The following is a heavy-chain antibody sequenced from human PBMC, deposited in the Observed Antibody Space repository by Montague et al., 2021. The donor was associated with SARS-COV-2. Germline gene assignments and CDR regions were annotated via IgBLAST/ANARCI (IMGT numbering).Heavy chain of an antibody. CDR2: ILYSGST. Sequence: SETLSLTCSVSGDSVNRNYWSWVRQPPGKGLEWLGYILYSGSTYNPSLSSRVTMSLDTSRNHFSLNLTSVTAADTAVCYCAKASRGYGGDFGSWGQGTLVIVSS. CDR3: AKASRGYGGDFGS. CDR1: GDSVNRNY. D-gene: IGHD4-23*01. V-gene: IGHV4-59*02. J-gene: IGHJ4*02.